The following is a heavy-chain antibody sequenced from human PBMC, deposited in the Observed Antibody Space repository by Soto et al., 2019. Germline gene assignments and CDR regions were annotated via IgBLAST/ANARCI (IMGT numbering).Heavy chain of an antibody. CDR2: IIPIFGTA. J-gene: IGHJ4*02. CDR3: ARDRGDILTGSLDS. V-gene: IGHV1-69*13. D-gene: IGHD3-9*01. Sequence: SVKVSCKASVGTFSSYAISWVRQAPGRGLEWMGGIIPIFGTANYAQKFQGRVTITADESTSTAYMELSSLRSEDTAVYYCARDRGDILTGSLDSWGQGTLVTVSS. CDR1: VGTFSSYA.